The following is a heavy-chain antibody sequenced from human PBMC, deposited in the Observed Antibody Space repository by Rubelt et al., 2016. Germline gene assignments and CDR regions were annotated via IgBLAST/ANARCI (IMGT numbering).Heavy chain of an antibody. CDR1: GGSISSGDYY. CDR2: IYRTGST. CDR3: AAAPDSSGYYGNFDY. D-gene: IGHD3-22*01. Sequence: GLVKPSQTLSLTCTVSGGSISSGDYYWGWIRQPPGKGLEWIGSIYRTGSTYYNPSLQSRITLSVDMSQNQFSLKLSSVTAADTAVYYCAAAPDSSGYYGNFDYWGQGTLVTVSS. J-gene: IGHJ4*02. V-gene: IGHV4-39*01.